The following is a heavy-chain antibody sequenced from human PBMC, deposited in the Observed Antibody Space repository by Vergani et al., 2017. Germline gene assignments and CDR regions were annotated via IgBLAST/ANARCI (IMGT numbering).Heavy chain of an antibody. D-gene: IGHD3-16*02. Sequence: QLQLQESGPGLVKPSETLSLTCTVSGGSISSSSYYWGWIRQPPGKGLEWIGSIYYSGSTYYNPSLKSRVTISVDTSKNQFSLKLSSVTAADTAVYYCARLGLRLGELSPLGYWGQGTLVTVSS. J-gene: IGHJ4*02. CDR2: IYYSGST. V-gene: IGHV4-39*07. CDR1: GGSISSSSYY. CDR3: ARLGLRLGELSPLGY.